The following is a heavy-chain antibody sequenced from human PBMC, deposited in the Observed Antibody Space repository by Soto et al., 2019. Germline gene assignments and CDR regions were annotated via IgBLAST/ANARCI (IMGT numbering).Heavy chain of an antibody. CDR3: AREIRLGYCSSTSCYWWEYYYYGMDV. CDR2: ISYDGSNK. D-gene: IGHD2-2*01. V-gene: IGHV3-30-3*01. CDR1: GFTFSSYA. Sequence: GGSLRLSCAASGFTFSSYAMHWVRQAPGKGLEWVAVISYDGSNKYYADSVKGRFTISRDNSKNTLYLQMNSLRAEDTAVYYCAREIRLGYCSSTSCYWWEYYYYGMDVWGQGTTVTVSS. J-gene: IGHJ6*02.